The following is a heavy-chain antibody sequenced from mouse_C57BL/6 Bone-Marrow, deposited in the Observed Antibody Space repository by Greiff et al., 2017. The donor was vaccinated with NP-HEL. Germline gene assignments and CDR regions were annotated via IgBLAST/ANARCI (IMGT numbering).Heavy chain of an antibody. CDR1: GYTFTSYG. CDR3: ARPSNRGYYYAMDY. V-gene: IGHV1-81*01. Sequence: VQLQQSGAELARPGASVKLSCKASGYTFTSYGISWVKQRTGQGLEWIGEIYPRSGNTYYNEKFKGKATLTADKSSSTAYMELRSLTSEDSAVYFSARPSNRGYYYAMDYWGQGTSVTVSS. D-gene: IGHD4-1*01. CDR2: IYPRSGNT. J-gene: IGHJ4*01.